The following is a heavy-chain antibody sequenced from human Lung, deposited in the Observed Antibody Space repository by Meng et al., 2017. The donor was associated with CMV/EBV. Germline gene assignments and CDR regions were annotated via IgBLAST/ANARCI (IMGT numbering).Heavy chain of an antibody. CDR2: IRHDGTNK. CDR3: AKDLLLFGGPNAYFDY. D-gene: IGHD3-16*01. CDR1: GFRFDDYG. V-gene: IGHV3-30*02. J-gene: IGHJ4*02. Sequence: SXAASGFRFDDYGMHWVRQTPGKGLEWVAFIRHDGTNKFYGDSVKGRFTISRDSSKYTVYLQMNSLRPEETAVYYCAKDLLLFGGPNAYFDYWGQGXLVTVSS.